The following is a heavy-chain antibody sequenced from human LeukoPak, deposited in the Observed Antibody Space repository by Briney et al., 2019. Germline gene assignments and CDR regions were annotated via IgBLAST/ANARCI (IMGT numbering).Heavy chain of an antibody. J-gene: IGHJ5*02. V-gene: IGHV3-21*01. Sequence: GGSLRLSCAASGFTFSTYSMNWVRQAPGEGLEWVSSISGSGNYIYYADSVKGRFTISRDNAKSSLYLQMNSLRAEDTAVYYCAGTPSRNWFDPWGQGTLVTVSS. CDR2: ISGSGNYI. CDR3: AGTPSRNWFDP. CDR1: GFTFSTYS.